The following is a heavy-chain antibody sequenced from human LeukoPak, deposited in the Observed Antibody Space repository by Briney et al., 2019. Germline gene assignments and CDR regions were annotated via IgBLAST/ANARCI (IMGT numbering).Heavy chain of an antibody. CDR1: GGSISSGGYS. Sequence: SETLSLTCAVSGGSISSGGYSWSWIRQPPGKGLEWIGYIYHSGSTYYNPSLKSRVTISVDTSKNQFSLKLSSVTAADTAVYYCARLGANYYGSGSLWGQGTLVTVSS. V-gene: IGHV4-30-2*01. CDR2: IYHSGST. D-gene: IGHD3-10*01. J-gene: IGHJ4*02. CDR3: ARLGANYYGSGSL.